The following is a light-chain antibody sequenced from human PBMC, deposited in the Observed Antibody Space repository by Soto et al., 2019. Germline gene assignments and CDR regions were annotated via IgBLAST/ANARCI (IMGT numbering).Light chain of an antibody. CDR3: QQYNSYPFT. Sequence: DIQMTQSPSTLSASVGDRVTITCRASQSISSWLAWYQQKPGQAPKLLIYKASSLESGVPSRFSGSGSGTEFTLTIISLQPDDVSTYYCQQYNSYPFTFGHGTKVEIK. CDR1: QSISSW. J-gene: IGKJ3*01. CDR2: KAS. V-gene: IGKV1-5*03.